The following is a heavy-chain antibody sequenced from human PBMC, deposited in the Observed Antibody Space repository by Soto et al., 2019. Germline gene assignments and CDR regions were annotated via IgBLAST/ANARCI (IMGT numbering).Heavy chain of an antibody. D-gene: IGHD2-2*01. CDR2: INAGNGNT. CDR1: GYTLTSYA. J-gene: IGHJ5*02. V-gene: IGHV1-3*01. Sequence: ASVKVSCKASGYTLTSYAMHWVRQAPGQRLEWMGWINAGNGNTKYSQKFQGRVTITRDTSASTAYMELSSLRSEDTAVYYCARDVGYCSSTSCSANWFDPWGQGTLVTVSS. CDR3: ARDVGYCSSTSCSANWFDP.